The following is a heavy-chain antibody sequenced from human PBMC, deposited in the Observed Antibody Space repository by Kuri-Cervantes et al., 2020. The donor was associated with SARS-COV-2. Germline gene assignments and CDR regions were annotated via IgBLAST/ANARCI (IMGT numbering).Heavy chain of an antibody. Sequence: ETLSLTCKGSGYSFSSYWISWVRQMPGKGLEWMGSIDPSDSYTNYSPCFQGHVTISADKSISTACLLCTSLKASDTAMYYCARRCYTIFGVVPFDYWGQGTLVTVSS. V-gene: IGHV5-10-1*01. CDR1: GYSFSSYW. J-gene: IGHJ4*02. D-gene: IGHD3-3*01. CDR2: IDPSDSYT. CDR3: ARRCYTIFGVVPFDY.